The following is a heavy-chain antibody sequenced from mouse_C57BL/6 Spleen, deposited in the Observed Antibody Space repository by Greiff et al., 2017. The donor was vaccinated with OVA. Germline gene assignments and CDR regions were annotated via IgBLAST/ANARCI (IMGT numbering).Heavy chain of an antibody. CDR1: GFTFSSYA. D-gene: IGHD4-1*01. CDR2: ISDGGSYT. J-gene: IGHJ2*01. CDR3: ARDTGTGDFDY. V-gene: IGHV5-4*01. Sequence: EVQLVESGGGLVKPGGSLKLSCAASGFTFSSYAMSWVRQTPEKRLEWVATISDGGSYTYYPDNVKGRFTISRDNAKNNLYLQMSHLKSEDTAMYYCARDTGTGDFDYWGQGTTLTVSS.